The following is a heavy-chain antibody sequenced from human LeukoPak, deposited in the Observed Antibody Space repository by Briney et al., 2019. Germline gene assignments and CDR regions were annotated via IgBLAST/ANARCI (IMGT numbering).Heavy chain of an antibody. Sequence: SETLSLTCSVSGGSITSSTYSWGWIRQPPGKGLASIGSFYYTGDTYYGPSLKSRVTISVDSSKTHFSLTLTSLTAADTAVYYCARLLPYCSEGICYFWEYFDSWGQGTLVTVSS. CDR3: ARLLPYCSEGICYFWEYFDS. J-gene: IGHJ4*02. CDR1: GGSITSSTYS. D-gene: IGHD2-15*01. V-gene: IGHV4-39*02. CDR2: FYYTGDT.